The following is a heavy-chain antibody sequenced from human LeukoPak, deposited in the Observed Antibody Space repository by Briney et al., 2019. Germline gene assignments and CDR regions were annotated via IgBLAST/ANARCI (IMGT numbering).Heavy chain of an antibody. V-gene: IGHV4-34*01. CDR3: ARDDYYDSSGYPDEDAFDI. CDR1: GGSFSGYY. Sequence: SETLSLTCAVYGGSFSGYYWSWIRQPPGKGLEWIGVINHSGSTNYNPSLKSRVTISVDTSKNQFSLKLSSVTAADTAVYYCARDDYYDSSGYPDEDAFDIWGQGTMVTVSS. D-gene: IGHD3-22*01. J-gene: IGHJ3*02. CDR2: INHSGST.